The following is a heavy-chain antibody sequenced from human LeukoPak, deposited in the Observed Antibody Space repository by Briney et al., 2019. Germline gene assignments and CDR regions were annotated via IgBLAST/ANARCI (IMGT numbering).Heavy chain of an antibody. CDR1: GGTFSSYA. CDR3: AREGTGGPFDY. V-gene: IGHV1-69*04. D-gene: IGHD3-16*01. Sequence: GASVNVSCKASGGTFSSYAISWVRQAPGQGLEWMGRIIPILGIANYAQKFQGRVTITADKSTSTAYMELSSLRSEDTAVYYCAREGTGGPFDYWGQGTLVTVSS. CDR2: IIPILGIA. J-gene: IGHJ4*02.